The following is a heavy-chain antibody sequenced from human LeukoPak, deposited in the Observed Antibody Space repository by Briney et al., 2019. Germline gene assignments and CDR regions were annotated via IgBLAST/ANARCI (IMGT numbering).Heavy chain of an antibody. CDR2: VFHSGTT. J-gene: IGHJ5*02. D-gene: IGHD2-2*01. CDR3: ARDPGTIVVVPAKRAEYNWFDP. V-gene: IGHV4-38-2*02. CDR1: HYSISSGYY. Sequence: SETLSLTCSVSHYSISSGYYWGWIRQPPGKGLQWIGSVFHSGTTYYNPSLKSRVTLSVDTSKNQFSLKLSSVTAADTAMYFCARDPGTIVVVPAKRAEYNWFDPWGQGTLVTVSS.